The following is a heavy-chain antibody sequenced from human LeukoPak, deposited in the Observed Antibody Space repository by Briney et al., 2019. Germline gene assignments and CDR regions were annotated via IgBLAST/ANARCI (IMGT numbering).Heavy chain of an antibody. CDR3: ARHDIGVIDAFDI. J-gene: IGHJ3*02. Sequence: GESLKISCKGSGYSFTIYWIGWVRQMPGKGLEWIGIIYPGDSDTRYSPSFQGQVTISADKSISTAYLQWSSLKASDTAMYYCARHDIGVIDAFDIWGLGTMVTVSS. CDR1: GYSFTIYW. CDR2: IYPGDSDT. V-gene: IGHV5-51*01. D-gene: IGHD3-22*01.